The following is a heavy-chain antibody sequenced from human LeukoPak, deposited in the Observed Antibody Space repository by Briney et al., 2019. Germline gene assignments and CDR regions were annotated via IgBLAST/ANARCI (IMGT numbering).Heavy chain of an antibody. J-gene: IGHJ6*02. CDR1: GGTFSSYT. CDR3: ARGGHSYCYDSSGYPDRNYYYYYGMDV. D-gene: IGHD3-22*01. V-gene: IGHV1-69*13. CDR2: IIPIFGTA. Sequence: SVKVSCKASGGTFSSYTISWVRQAPGQGLEWMGGIIPIFGTANYAQKFQGRVTITADESTSTAYMELSSLRSEDTAVYYCARGGHSYCYDSSGYPDRNYYYYYGMDVWSQGTTVTVSS.